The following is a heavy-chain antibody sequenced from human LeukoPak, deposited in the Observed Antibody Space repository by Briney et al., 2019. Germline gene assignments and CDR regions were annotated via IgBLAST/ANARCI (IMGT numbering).Heavy chain of an antibody. CDR2: ITGSGGST. J-gene: IGHJ4*02. CDR1: GFTFNLYA. CDR3: ARAMVRGVLPY. Sequence: GGSLRLSCTASGFTFNLYAMTWVRQAPGKGLEWVSAITGSGGSTYYADSVKGRFSISRDNSKNTIYLQMNSLRAEDTAVYYCARAMVRGVLPYWGQGTLVTVSS. D-gene: IGHD3-10*01. V-gene: IGHV3-23*01.